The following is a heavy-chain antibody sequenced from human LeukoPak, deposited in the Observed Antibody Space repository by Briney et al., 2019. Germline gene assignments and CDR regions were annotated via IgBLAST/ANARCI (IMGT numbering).Heavy chain of an antibody. CDR1: GGSISSGSYY. V-gene: IGHV4-61*10. Sequence: SETLSLTCTVSGGSISSGSYYWSWIRQPAGKGLEWIGYIYYSGSTSYNPSLKSRVSVSVDTSKNQFSLRLSSVTAADTAMYYCARGGDVAMVHTFDYWGQGTLVTVSS. CDR3: ARGGDVAMVHTFDY. CDR2: IYYSGST. D-gene: IGHD5-18*01. J-gene: IGHJ4*02.